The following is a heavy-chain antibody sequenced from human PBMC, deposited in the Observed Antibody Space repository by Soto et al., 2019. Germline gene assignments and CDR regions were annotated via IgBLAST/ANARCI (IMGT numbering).Heavy chain of an antibody. V-gene: IGHV4-59*01. Sequence: PSETLSLTCTVSGGSISSYYWSWIRQPPGKGLEWIGYIYYSGSTNYNPSLKSRVTISVDTSKNQFSLKLSSVTAADTAVYYCARVLVDTAMVFDLWGQGTLVTGSS. D-gene: IGHD5-18*01. CDR3: ARVLVDTAMVFDL. J-gene: IGHJ5*02. CDR1: GGSISSYY. CDR2: IYYSGST.